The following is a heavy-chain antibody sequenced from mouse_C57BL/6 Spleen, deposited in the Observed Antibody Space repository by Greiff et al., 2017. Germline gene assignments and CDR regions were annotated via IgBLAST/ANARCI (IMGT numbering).Heavy chain of an antibody. V-gene: IGHV1-50*01. CDR2: IDPSDSYT. CDR3: AREEALTKDFDY. CDR1: GYTFTSYW. Sequence: QVQLKQPGAELVKPGASVKLSCKASGYTFTSYWMQWVKQRPGQGLEWIGEIDPSDSYTNYNQKFKGKATLTVDTSSSTAYMQLSSLTSEDSAVYYCAREEALTKDFDYWGQGTTLTVSS. D-gene: IGHD1-3*01. J-gene: IGHJ2*01.